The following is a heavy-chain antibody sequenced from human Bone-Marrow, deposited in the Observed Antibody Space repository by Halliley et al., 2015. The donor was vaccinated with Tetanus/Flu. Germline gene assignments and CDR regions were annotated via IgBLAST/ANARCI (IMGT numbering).Heavy chain of an antibody. Sequence: KGLWWVSRINSYGTSTTYADSVKGRFTISRGNAKNTLYLQMNSLRAGDTAVYYCVNMGLEPPFWGQGTLVTVSS. CDR2: INSYGTST. CDR3: VNMGLEPPF. J-gene: IGHJ4*02. V-gene: IGHV3-74*01.